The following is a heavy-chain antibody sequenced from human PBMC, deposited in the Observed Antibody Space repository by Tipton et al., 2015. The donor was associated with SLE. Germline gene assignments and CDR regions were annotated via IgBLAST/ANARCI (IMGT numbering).Heavy chain of an antibody. CDR3: ARDVSSGWYFDL. CDR2: IYYSGST. V-gene: IGHV4-59*01. CDR1: GGSFSGYY. J-gene: IGHJ2*01. Sequence: TLSLTCTVSGGSFSGYYWNWIRQPPGKGLGWIGYIYYSGSTNYNPSLKSRVTISVDTSKNQFSLKLSSVTAADTAVYYCARDVSSGWYFDLWGRGTLVTVSS. D-gene: IGHD6-19*01.